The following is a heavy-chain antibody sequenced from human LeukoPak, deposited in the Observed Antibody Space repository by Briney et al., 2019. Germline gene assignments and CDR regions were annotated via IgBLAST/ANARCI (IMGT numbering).Heavy chain of an antibody. CDR3: ARTRLHRWFDP. V-gene: IGHV4-34*01. Sequence: TSETLSLTCAVYGGSFSGYYWSWIRQPPGKGLEWVGEINHSGSTNYNPSLKSRVTISVDTSKNQFSLKLSSVTAADTAVYYCARTRLHRWFDPWGQGTLDTVSS. CDR1: GGSFSGYY. CDR2: INHSGST. J-gene: IGHJ5*02. D-gene: IGHD3-16*01.